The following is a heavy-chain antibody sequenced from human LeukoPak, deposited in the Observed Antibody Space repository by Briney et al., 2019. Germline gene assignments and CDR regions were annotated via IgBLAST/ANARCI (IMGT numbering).Heavy chain of an antibody. CDR1: GFTFSSYA. CDR3: AKPKHIVVVIRWFDP. V-gene: IGHV3-23*01. CDR2: ISGSGGST. Sequence: GGSLRLSCAASGFTFSSYAMSWVRQAPGKGLEWVSAISGSGGSTYYADSVKGRFTISRDNSKNTLYLQMNSLRAEDTAVYYCAKPKHIVVVIRWFDPWGQGTLVTVSS. J-gene: IGHJ5*02. D-gene: IGHD2-21*01.